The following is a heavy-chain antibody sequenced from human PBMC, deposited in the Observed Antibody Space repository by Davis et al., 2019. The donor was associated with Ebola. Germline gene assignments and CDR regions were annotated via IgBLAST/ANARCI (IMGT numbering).Heavy chain of an antibody. Sequence: PGGSLRLSCAASGFTFDDYAMHWVRQAPGRGLEWVSLISWDGGSTYYADSVKGRFTISRDNSKNSLYLQMNSLRAEDTALYYCAKDMGLSDSTGYMDVWGKGTTVTVSS. V-gene: IGHV3-43D*03. CDR2: ISWDGGST. CDR1: GFTFDDYA. CDR3: AKDMGLSDSTGYMDV. D-gene: IGHD7-27*01. J-gene: IGHJ6*03.